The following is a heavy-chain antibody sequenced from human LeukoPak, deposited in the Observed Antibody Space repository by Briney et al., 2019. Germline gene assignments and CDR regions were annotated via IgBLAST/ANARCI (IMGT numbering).Heavy chain of an antibody. CDR1: GFTFSSYG. V-gene: IGHV3-33*06. J-gene: IGHJ6*03. D-gene: IGHD2/OR15-2a*01. Sequence: GGSLRLSCAASGFTFSSYGMHWVRQAPGKGLEGVAVIWYDGSNKYYADSVKGRFTISRDNSKNTLYLQMNSLRAEDTAVYYCAKLSPLYYMDVWGKGTTVTVSS. CDR3: AKLSPLYYMDV. CDR2: IWYDGSNK.